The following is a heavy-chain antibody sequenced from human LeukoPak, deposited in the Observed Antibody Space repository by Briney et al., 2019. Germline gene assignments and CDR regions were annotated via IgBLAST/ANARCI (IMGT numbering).Heavy chain of an antibody. D-gene: IGHD3-10*01. CDR1: GYSFTSYW. CDR3: ARLRYYGSGSYYLYYYYMDV. J-gene: IGHJ6*03. CDR2: IYPGDSDT. Sequence: GESLKISCKGSGYSFTSYWIGWVRQMPGKGLEWMGIIYPGDSDTRYSPSFQGQVTISADKSISTAYLQWSSLKASDTAMYYCARLRYYGSGSYYLYYYYMDVWGKGTTVTISS. V-gene: IGHV5-51*01.